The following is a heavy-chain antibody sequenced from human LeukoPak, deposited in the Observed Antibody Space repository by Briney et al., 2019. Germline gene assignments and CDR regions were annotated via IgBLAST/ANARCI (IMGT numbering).Heavy chain of an antibody. J-gene: IGHJ4*02. Sequence: GGSLRLSCAASGFTFSSYGMHWVRQAPGKGLEWEAVISYDGSNKYYADSVKGRFTISRDNSKNTLYLQMNSLRAEDTAVYYCAKDLSGYDLYYFDYWGQGTLVTVSS. CDR3: AKDLSGYDLYYFDY. CDR2: ISYDGSNK. D-gene: IGHD5-12*01. V-gene: IGHV3-30*18. CDR1: GFTFSSYG.